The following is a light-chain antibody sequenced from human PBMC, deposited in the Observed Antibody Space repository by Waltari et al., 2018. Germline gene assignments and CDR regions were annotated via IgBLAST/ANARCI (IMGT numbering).Light chain of an antibody. J-gene: IGLJ2*01. CDR2: EDD. CDR1: TLGETY. Sequence: SYGLTQPPSVSVSPGQTASITCSGDTLGETYYCLYQQKSGQSPVLVIYEDDKRPSGIPERISGSNSGNTATLTISGTQATDEADYYCQAWDTSTTVGFGGGTKLTVL. V-gene: IGLV3-1*01. CDR3: QAWDTSTTVG.